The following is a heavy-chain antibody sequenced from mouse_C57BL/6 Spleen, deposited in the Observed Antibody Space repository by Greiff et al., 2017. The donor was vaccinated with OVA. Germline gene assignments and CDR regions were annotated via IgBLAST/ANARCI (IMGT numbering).Heavy chain of an antibody. D-gene: IGHD2-5*01. V-gene: IGHV1-26*01. CDR3: ARRYSNVCDY. CDR1: GYTFTDYY. J-gene: IGHJ2*01. Sequence: VQLQQSGPELVKPGASVKISCKASGYTFTDYYMNWVKQSHGKSLAWIGDINPNNGGTSYNQKFKGKAPLTVDKSSSTAYMELRSLKSEDSAVYYCARRYSNVCDYWGQGTTLTVSS. CDR2: INPNNGGT.